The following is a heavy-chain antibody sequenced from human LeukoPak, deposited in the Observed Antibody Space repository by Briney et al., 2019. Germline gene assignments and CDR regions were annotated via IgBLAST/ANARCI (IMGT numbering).Heavy chain of an antibody. V-gene: IGHV4-39*01. Sequence: SETLSLTCTVSGGSISSFSYYWGWIRQPPGRGLEWIGTTYYSGSTYYNPSLKSRVTISVDTSKNQFSLKLSSVTAADTAVYYCASAYSSSWFFDWGQGTLVTVSS. CDR3: ASAYSSSWFFD. CDR2: TYYSGST. D-gene: IGHD6-13*01. CDR1: GGSISSFSYY. J-gene: IGHJ4*02.